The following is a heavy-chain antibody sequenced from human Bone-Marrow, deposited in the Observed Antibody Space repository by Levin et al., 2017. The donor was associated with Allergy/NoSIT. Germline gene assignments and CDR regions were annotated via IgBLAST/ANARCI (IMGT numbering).Heavy chain of an antibody. J-gene: IGHJ6*02. V-gene: IGHV3-7*04. D-gene: IGHD3-10*01. CDR2: IKQDGSEK. Sequence: LSLTCAASGFTFSSYWMSWVRQAPGKGLEWVANIKQDGSEKYYVDSVKGRFTISRDNAKNSLYLQMNSLRAEDTAVYYCARDLSLLWFGEYGMDVWGQGTTVTVSS. CDR1: GFTFSSYW. CDR3: ARDLSLLWFGEYGMDV.